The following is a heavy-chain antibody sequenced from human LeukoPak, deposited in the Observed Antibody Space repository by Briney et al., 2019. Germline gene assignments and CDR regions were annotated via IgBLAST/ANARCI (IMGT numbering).Heavy chain of an antibody. CDR3: AREGKFIQKKKDY. Sequence: GASVKVSCKASGYTFTGYYMHWVRQAPGQGLEWMGRINPNSGGTNYAQKFQGRVTMTRDTSISTAYMELSRLRSDDTAVYYCAREGKFIQKKKDYWGQGTLVTVSS. D-gene: IGHD5-18*01. J-gene: IGHJ4*02. V-gene: IGHV1-2*06. CDR2: INPNSGGT. CDR1: GYTFTGYY.